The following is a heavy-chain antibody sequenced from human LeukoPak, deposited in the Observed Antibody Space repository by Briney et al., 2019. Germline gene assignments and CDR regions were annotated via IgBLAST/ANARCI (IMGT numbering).Heavy chain of an antibody. D-gene: IGHD1-1*01. CDR2: ISGSGGEV. J-gene: IGHJ4*02. CDR3: SKDLTTRSIGYFDY. V-gene: IGHV3-23*01. Sequence: QTGGSPRLSCAASGFTFSIYAMNWVRQAPGEGPEWVSSISGSGGEVRYADSVKGRFTISRDNSQNTFYLRMNSLRVEDTAIYYCSKDLTTRSIGYFDYWGQGTLVTVSS. CDR1: GFTFSIYA.